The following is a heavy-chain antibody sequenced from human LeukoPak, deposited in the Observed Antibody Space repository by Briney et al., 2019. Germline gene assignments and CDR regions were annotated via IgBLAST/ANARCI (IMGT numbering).Heavy chain of an antibody. V-gene: IGHV3-30*04. Sequence: GRSLRLSCVASGFTFSSYAMHWVRQAPGKGLEWVAVISKDGSNKYYADSVKGRFTISRDNSKSTMYLQMNSLRAEDTAVYFCAKDPSSSGWYSHFDYWGQGTLVTVSS. D-gene: IGHD6-19*01. CDR2: ISKDGSNK. J-gene: IGHJ4*02. CDR3: AKDPSSSGWYSHFDY. CDR1: GFTFSSYA.